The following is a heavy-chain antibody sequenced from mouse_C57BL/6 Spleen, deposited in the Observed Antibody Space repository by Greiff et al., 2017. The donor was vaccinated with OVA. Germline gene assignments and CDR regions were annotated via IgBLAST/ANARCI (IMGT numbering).Heavy chain of an antibody. V-gene: IGHV3-6*01. D-gene: IGHD1-1*01. Sequence: EVQLVESGPGLVKPSQSLSLTCSVTGYSITSGYYWNWIRQFPGNKLEWMGYISYDGSNNYNPSLKNRISITRDTSKNQFFLKLNSVTTEDTATYYCASYYGSSFAWFAYWGQGTLVTVSA. CDR2: ISYDGSN. CDR3: ASYYGSSFAWFAY. CDR1: GYSITSGYY. J-gene: IGHJ3*01.